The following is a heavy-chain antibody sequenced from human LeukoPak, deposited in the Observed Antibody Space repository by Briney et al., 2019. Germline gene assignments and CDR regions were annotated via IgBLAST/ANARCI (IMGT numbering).Heavy chain of an antibody. CDR3: ARGTAVAGILLRSPIDY. Sequence: SETLSLTCTVSGGSISGYFWNWIRQSPGKGLEWMGYVYYTGSTRYNPSLKSRVTMSVDTSKNQFSLKLSSVTAADTAVYYCARGTAVAGILLRSPIDYWGQGTLVTVSS. J-gene: IGHJ4*02. CDR1: GGSISGYF. V-gene: IGHV4-59*12. CDR2: VYYTGST. D-gene: IGHD6-19*01.